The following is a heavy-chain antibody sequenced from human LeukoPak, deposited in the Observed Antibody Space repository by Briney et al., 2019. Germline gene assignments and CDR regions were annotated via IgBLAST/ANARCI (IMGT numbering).Heavy chain of an antibody. Sequence: SETLSLTCSVSGYSISSAYYWGWIRQPPGKGLEWIGSMYYSGSTYYNPSLKSRVTISVDTSKNQFSLKLRSVTAADTAVYYCARGRRDGYTLYYMDVWGKGTTVTVSS. CDR2: MYYSGST. J-gene: IGHJ6*03. CDR1: GYSISSAYY. V-gene: IGHV4-38-2*02. CDR3: ARGRRDGYTLYYMDV. D-gene: IGHD5-24*01.